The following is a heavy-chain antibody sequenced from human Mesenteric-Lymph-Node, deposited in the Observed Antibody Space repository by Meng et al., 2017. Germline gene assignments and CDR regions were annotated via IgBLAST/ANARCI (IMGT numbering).Heavy chain of an antibody. CDR1: GGSISSSNW. CDR2: IYHSGST. Sequence: VKLSGSRQGLVKRWGTLSLPCAVSGGSISSSNWWSWVRQPPGKGLEWIGEIYHSGSTNYNPSLKSRVTISVDKSKNQFSLKLSSVTAADTAVYYCARTRSSGWSFDYWGQGTLVTVSS. CDR3: ARTRSSGWSFDY. J-gene: IGHJ4*02. V-gene: IGHV4-4*02. D-gene: IGHD6-19*01.